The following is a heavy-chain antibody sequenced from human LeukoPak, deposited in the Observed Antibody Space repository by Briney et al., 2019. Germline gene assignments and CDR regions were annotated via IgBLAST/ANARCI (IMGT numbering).Heavy chain of an antibody. D-gene: IGHD3-10*01. Sequence: GGSLRLSCAASGFTFSSYSMNWVRQAPGKGLEWVSSISSSSSYIYYADSVKGRFTISRDNSKNTLYLQMNSLRAEDTAVYYCAKDLWFGEFDPWGQGTLVTVSS. CDR3: AKDLWFGEFDP. J-gene: IGHJ5*02. V-gene: IGHV3-21*01. CDR2: ISSSSSYI. CDR1: GFTFSSYS.